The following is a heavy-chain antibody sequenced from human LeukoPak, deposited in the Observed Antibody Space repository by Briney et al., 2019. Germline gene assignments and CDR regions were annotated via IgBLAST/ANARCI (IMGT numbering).Heavy chain of an antibody. CDR1: GGTFSSYA. D-gene: IGHD6-13*01. V-gene: IGHV1-69*04. CDR2: IIPILGIA. CDR3: ASSVAAAGTSYFDY. Sequence: SVKVSCKASGGTFSSYAISWVRQAPGQGLEWMGRIIPILGIAKYAQKFQGRVTITADKSTSTAYMELSSLRSEDTAVYYCASSVAAAGTSYFDYWGQGTLVTVSS. J-gene: IGHJ4*02.